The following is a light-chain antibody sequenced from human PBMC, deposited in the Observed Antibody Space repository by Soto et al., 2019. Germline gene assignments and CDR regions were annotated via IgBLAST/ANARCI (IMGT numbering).Light chain of an antibody. J-gene: IGLJ1*01. Sequence: PGQTVSISCSGSNSNIASNTVNWYQHLPGTAPKLLIYYNNQRPSGVPDRFSGSKSGTSASLAISGLQSEDESDYYCAAWDDTLKRYVFGTGTRSPS. CDR3: AAWDDTLKRYV. V-gene: IGLV1-44*01. CDR1: NSNIASNT. CDR2: YNN.